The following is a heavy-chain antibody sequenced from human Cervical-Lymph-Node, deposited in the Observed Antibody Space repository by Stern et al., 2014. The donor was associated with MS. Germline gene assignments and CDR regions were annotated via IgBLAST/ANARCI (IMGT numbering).Heavy chain of an antibody. J-gene: IGHJ2*01. CDR1: GGSITNRDY. CDR2: VYYSGIT. D-gene: IGHD4-11*01. V-gene: IGHV4-39*02. CDR3: ARGVTAVTNYVPNWCFDL. Sequence: QVQLQESGPGLVKPSETLSLTCTVSGGSITNRDYWGWIRQSPGKGLEWIGSVYYSGITYYRPSLKSRATISIDNSRNHFLLRLNSVTATDTAVYFCARGVTAVTNYVPNWCFDLWGRGTLVTVSS.